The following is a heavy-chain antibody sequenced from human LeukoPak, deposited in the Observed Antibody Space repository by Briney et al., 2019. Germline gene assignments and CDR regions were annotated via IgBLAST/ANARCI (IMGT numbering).Heavy chain of an antibody. CDR1: GFTFSSYA. CDR3: AKVPRRWRRDGYNWGLYYFDY. D-gene: IGHD5-12*01. J-gene: IGHJ4*02. CDR2: ISGSGGST. Sequence: GGSLRLSCAASGFTFSSYAMSWVRQAPGKGLEWVSAISGSGGSTYYADSVKGRFTISRDNSKNTLYLQMNSLRAEDTAVYYCAKVPRRWRRDGYNWGLYYFDYWGQGTLVTVSS. V-gene: IGHV3-23*01.